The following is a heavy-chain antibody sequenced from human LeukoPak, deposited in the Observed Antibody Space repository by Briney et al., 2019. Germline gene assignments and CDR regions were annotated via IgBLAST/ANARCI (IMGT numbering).Heavy chain of an antibody. J-gene: IGHJ4*02. CDR2: ISAYNGNT. D-gene: IGHD3-22*01. CDR3: ARDLAWRPIYYYDSSGPDY. CDR1: GYTFTSYG. Sequence: GASVKVSCKASGYTFTSYGISWVRQAPGQGLEWMGWISAYNGNTNYAQKFQGRVTITRDTSASTAYMELSSLRSEDTAVYYCARDLAWRPIYYYDSSGPDYWGQGTLVTVSS. V-gene: IGHV1-18*01.